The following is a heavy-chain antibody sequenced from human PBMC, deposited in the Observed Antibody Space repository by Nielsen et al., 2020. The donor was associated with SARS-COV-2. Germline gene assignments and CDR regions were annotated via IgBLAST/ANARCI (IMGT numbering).Heavy chain of an antibody. Sequence: VRQMPGKGLEWVSVIYSGGSSTYYADSVKGRFTISRDNSKNTLYLQMNSLRAEDTAVYYCAKEDYYDSSGYYKKGAFDIWGQGTMVTVSS. D-gene: IGHD3-22*01. V-gene: IGHV3-23*03. CDR3: AKEDYYDSSGYYKKGAFDI. J-gene: IGHJ3*02. CDR2: IYSGGSST.